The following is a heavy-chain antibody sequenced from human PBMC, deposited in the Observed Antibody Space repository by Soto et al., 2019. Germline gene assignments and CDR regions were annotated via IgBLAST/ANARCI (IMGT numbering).Heavy chain of an antibody. D-gene: IGHD2-15*01. CDR3: AAAFQVQAY. CDR2: IIPILGLT. J-gene: IGHJ4*02. CDR1: GGSFNSYA. Sequence: QVQLVQSGAEVKKPGSSVKVSCKASGGSFNSYAISWVRQAPGQGLEWMGRIIPILGLTNYAEKFQGRFTITADTADKPTTVAYMELSSLRSENTALYYFAAAFQVQAYWGQGTLVTVSS. V-gene: IGHV1-69*02.